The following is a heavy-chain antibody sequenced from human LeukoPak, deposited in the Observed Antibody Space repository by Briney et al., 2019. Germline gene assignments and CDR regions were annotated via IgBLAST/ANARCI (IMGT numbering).Heavy chain of an antibody. Sequence: PSETLSLTCTVSGGSISSYYWNWIRQLPGKGLEWIGYIYYSGSTNYNPSLKSRVTISLDTSKNQFSLKLSSVTAADTDVYYCARDGAHKNHYYAYYYMDVWGKGTTVTVSS. J-gene: IGHJ6*03. CDR2: IYYSGST. V-gene: IGHV4-59*01. D-gene: IGHD3-16*01. CDR3: ARDGAHKNHYYAYYYMDV. CDR1: GGSISSYY.